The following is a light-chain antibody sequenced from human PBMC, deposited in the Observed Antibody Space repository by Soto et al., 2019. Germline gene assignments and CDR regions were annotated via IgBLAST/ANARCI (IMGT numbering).Light chain of an antibody. CDR2: DAS. CDR1: QGINSA. Sequence: AIQLTQSPSSLSASVGDRVTITCRASQGINSALAWYQQKPGKAPRLLIYDASVLESGVPSRFSGSGSGTDFTLTIGSLQPEDFATYYCQQFNSYPLTFGGGTKVDIK. J-gene: IGKJ4*01. V-gene: IGKV1-13*02. CDR3: QQFNSYPLT.